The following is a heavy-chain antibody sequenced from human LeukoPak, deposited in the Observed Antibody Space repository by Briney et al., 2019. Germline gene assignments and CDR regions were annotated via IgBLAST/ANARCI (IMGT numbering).Heavy chain of an antibody. D-gene: IGHD3-10*01. CDR1: GYYFTDYW. J-gene: IGHJ3*02. CDR2: ISPVDFDT. V-gene: IGHV5-51*01. Sequence: GESLKISCKASGYYFTDYWIGWVRQMPGKGLEWVGLISPVDFDTRYSPSFQGQVTMSADKYISTAYLQWNSLEASDNAMYYCARPSNSGNYFNAFDIWGQGTIVTVSS. CDR3: ARPSNSGNYFNAFDI.